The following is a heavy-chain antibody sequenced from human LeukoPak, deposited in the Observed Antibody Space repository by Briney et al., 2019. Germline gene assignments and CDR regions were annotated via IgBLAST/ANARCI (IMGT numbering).Heavy chain of an antibody. CDR2: IWYDGSNQ. Sequence: GRSLGLSCEASGFTFSRFGMHWVRQAPGKGLEWVAVIWYDGSNQDYADSVKGRFTISRDNSKNTLYLQVSGLRAEDTAVYYCARDRWYDGSGYIAAFDYWGQGTLVTVS. D-gene: IGHD3-22*01. J-gene: IGHJ4*02. CDR3: ARDRWYDGSGYIAAFDY. V-gene: IGHV3-33*01. CDR1: GFTFSRFG.